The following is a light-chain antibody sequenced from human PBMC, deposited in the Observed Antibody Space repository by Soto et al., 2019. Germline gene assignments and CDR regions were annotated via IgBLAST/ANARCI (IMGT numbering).Light chain of an antibody. CDR2: DVS. Sequence: QSALTQPASVSGSPGQSIAISCTGTSSDVGSHDLVSWYQQQSGKVPKLIIYDVSSRPSGVSDRFSGSKSGNTASLTISGLQAEDEADYYCSSFTSTPTYVFGTGTKLTVL. V-gene: IGLV2-14*02. J-gene: IGLJ1*01. CDR3: SSFTSTPTYV. CDR1: SSDVGSHDL.